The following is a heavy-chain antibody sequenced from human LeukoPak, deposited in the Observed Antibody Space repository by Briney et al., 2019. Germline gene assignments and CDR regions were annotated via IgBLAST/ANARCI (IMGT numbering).Heavy chain of an antibody. Sequence: PGGSLRLSCAASGFTFSSYAMHWVRQAPGKGLEWVAVISYDGSNKYYADSVKGRFTISRDNSKNTLYLQMNSLRAEDTAVYYCARDRVGATDYFDYWGQGTLVTV. D-gene: IGHD1-26*01. V-gene: IGHV3-30-3*01. CDR3: ARDRVGATDYFDY. CDR2: ISYDGSNK. J-gene: IGHJ4*02. CDR1: GFTFSSYA.